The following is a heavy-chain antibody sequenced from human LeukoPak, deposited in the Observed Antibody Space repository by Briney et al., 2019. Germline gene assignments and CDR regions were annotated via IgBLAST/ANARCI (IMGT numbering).Heavy chain of an antibody. CDR3: ARGGVLLWFGDQSQNWFDP. Sequence: SETLSLTCSISGGSISSYYWSWIRQPAGKGLEWIGRIYTSGSTNYNPSLKSRVTMSVDTSKNQFSLKLSSVTAADTAVYYCARGGVLLWFGDQSQNWFDPWGQGTLVTVSS. J-gene: IGHJ5*02. V-gene: IGHV4-4*07. CDR1: GGSISSYY. CDR2: IYTSGST. D-gene: IGHD3-10*01.